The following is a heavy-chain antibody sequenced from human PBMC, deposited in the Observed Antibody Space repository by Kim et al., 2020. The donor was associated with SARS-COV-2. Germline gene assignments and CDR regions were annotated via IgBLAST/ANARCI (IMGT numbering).Heavy chain of an antibody. CDR3: AKVRGIAARGGYYGMDV. Sequence: KGRFTISRDNSKNTLYLQMNSLRAEDTAVYYCAKVRGIAARGGYYGMDVWGQGTTVTVSS. J-gene: IGHJ6*02. D-gene: IGHD6-6*01. V-gene: IGHV3-30*02.